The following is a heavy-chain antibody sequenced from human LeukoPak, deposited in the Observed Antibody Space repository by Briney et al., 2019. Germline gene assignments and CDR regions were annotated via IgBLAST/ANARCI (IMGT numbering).Heavy chain of an antibody. V-gene: IGHV3-48*01. D-gene: IGHD3-22*01. CDR1: GFTFSSYS. CDR3: ARGSMIIVADWYFDL. CDR2: ISSIGTT. J-gene: IGHJ2*01. Sequence: GGSLRLSCAASGFTFSSYSMNWVRQAPGKGLEWVSFISSIGTTYYSDSVKGRFTISRDNAKSSVSLQLNSLRGEDTAVYYCARGSMIIVADWYFDLWGRGTLVTVSS.